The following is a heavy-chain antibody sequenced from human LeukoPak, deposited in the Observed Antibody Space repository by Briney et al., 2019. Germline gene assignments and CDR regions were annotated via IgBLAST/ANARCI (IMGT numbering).Heavy chain of an antibody. Sequence: GRSLRLSCAASGFTLSTYALNWVRQAPGKWLEWVSAISDSGGAIYYADSVKGRFTMSRDNSKNSLFLQMNSLRAEDTAVYYCARIGSAAFTDYWGQGTLVTVSS. CDR2: ISDSGGAI. J-gene: IGHJ4*02. D-gene: IGHD2-15*01. CDR3: ARIGSAAFTDY. V-gene: IGHV3-23*01. CDR1: GFTLSTYA.